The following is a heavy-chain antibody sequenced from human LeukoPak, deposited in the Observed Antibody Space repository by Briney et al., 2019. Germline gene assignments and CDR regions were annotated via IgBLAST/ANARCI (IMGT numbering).Heavy chain of an antibody. CDR2: TYYRSTWYN. V-gene: IGHV6-1*01. CDR1: GDSVSSNSVT. Sequence: SQTLSLTCAISGDSVSSNSVTWNWIRQPPSRGLEWLGRTYYRSTWYNDYAVSVRGQITVNPDTSKNQFSLHLNSVIPEDTAVYYCARRLTQYDCFDPWGQGILVTVSS. J-gene: IGHJ5*02. D-gene: IGHD2-2*01. CDR3: ARRLTQYDCFDP.